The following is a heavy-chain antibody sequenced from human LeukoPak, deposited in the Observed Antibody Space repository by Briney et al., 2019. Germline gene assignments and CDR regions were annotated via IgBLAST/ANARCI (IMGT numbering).Heavy chain of an antibody. Sequence: RGSLRLSCVASGFTFSTYAMSWVRQAPGKGLEWVSTISTSGGSTYYADSVKGRFTISRDNSKNTQYLQMNSLRAEDTAIYYCLGYCSGGRCYSGGHWGQGTLVTVS. CDR2: ISTSGGST. J-gene: IGHJ4*02. V-gene: IGHV3-23*01. CDR3: LGYCSGGRCYSGGH. D-gene: IGHD2-15*01. CDR1: GFTFSTYA.